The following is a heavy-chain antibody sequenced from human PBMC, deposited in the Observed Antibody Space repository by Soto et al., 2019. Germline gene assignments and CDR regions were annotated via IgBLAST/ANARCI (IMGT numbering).Heavy chain of an antibody. D-gene: IGHD4-17*01. CDR2: MNPNSGNT. CDR3: ARGREGDYGDYEDGMDV. Sequence: XSVKLACNGSGYAFTSYDIGWVRQATGQGLEWMGWMNPNSGNTGYAQKFQGRVTMTRNTSISTAYMELSSLRSEDTAVYYCARGREGDYGDYEDGMDVWGQGTTVTVSS. V-gene: IGHV1-8*01. J-gene: IGHJ6*02. CDR1: GYAFTSYD.